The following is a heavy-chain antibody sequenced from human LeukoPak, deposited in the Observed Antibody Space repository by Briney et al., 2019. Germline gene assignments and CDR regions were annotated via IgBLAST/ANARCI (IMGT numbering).Heavy chain of an antibody. CDR1: GGSISSSNW. Sequence: SETLSLTCAVSGGSISSSNWWSWVRQSPGKGLEWIGEIYHSGSTNYNPSLKSRVTISVDNSKNQLSLKLSSVTAADTAVYYCARTRLGFDPWGQGTLVTVSS. CDR2: IYHSGST. D-gene: IGHD2-2*01. J-gene: IGHJ5*02. CDR3: ARTRLGFDP. V-gene: IGHV4-4*02.